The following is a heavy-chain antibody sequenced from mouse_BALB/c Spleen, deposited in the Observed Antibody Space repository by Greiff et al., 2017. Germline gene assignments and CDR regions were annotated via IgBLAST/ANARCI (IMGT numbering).Heavy chain of an antibody. CDR1: GFTFTDYY. Sequence: EVKLVESGGGLVQPGGSLRLSCATSGFTFTDYYMSWVRQPPGKALEWLGFIRNKANGYTTEYSASVKGRFTISRDNSQSILYLQMNTLRAEDSATYYCAGGHYYGSSYAYWGQGTLVTVSA. CDR3: AGGHYYGSSYAY. J-gene: IGHJ3*01. D-gene: IGHD1-1*01. CDR2: IRNKANGYTT. V-gene: IGHV7-3*02.